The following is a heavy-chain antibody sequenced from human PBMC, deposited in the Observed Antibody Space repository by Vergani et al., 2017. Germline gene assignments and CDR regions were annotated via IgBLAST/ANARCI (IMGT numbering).Heavy chain of an antibody. J-gene: IGHJ4*02. CDR2: IRYDGSNK. Sequence: QVQLVESGGGVVQPGGSLRLSCAASGFTFSSYGMHWVRQAPGKGREWVAFIRYDGSNKYYADSVKGRFTISRDNSKNTLYLQMNSLRAEDTAVYYCAKDRHWVAAAGYYFDYWGQGTLVTVSS. CDR3: AKDRHWVAAAGYYFDY. D-gene: IGHD6-13*01. CDR1: GFTFSSYG. V-gene: IGHV3-30*02.